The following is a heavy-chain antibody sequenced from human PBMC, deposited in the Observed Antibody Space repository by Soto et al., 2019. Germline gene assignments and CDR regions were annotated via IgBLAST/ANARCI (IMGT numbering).Heavy chain of an antibody. CDR2: INHSGST. Sequence: QVQLQQWGAGLLKPSETLSLTCAVYGGSFSGYSWTWIRQPPGTGLEWIGEINHSGSTNYNPSLKGXVTISEDTSKTQFSLKLTSVTAPDTAVYYCARDKITGLLDYWGQGTLVTVSS. V-gene: IGHV4-34*01. J-gene: IGHJ4*02. CDR1: GGSFSGYS. D-gene: IGHD2-8*02. CDR3: ARDKITGLLDY.